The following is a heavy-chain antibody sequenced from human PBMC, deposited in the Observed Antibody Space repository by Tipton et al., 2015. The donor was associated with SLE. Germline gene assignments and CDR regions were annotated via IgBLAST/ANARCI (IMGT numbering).Heavy chain of an antibody. J-gene: IGHJ3*02. CDR2: VYYSGIT. CDR1: GDSISSHY. Sequence: TLSLTCTVSGDSISSHYWNWIRQPPGKGLEWIGYVYYSGITHYNPSLKSRVTISVDTSKSQFSLKLTSVTAADTAVYYCARDRYCGGTSCFTLDAFDIWGQGTMVTVSS. V-gene: IGHV4-59*11. D-gene: IGHD2-2*02. CDR3: ARDRYCGGTSCFTLDAFDI.